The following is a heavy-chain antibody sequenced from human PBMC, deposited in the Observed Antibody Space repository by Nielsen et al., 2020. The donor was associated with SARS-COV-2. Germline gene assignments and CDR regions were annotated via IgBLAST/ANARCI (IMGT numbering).Heavy chain of an antibody. CDR3: ATEPAVAGQGRLDY. CDR1: GYSFSSIS. Sequence: SVKVSCKASGYSFSSISINWVRQAPGQGLEWMGWISTRTGNPTYAQGFTGRFVLSLDTSVSTAYLEITSLRGEDTAVYYCATEPAVAGQGRLDYWGQGSLVTVST. CDR2: ISTRTGNP. V-gene: IGHV7-4-1*02. J-gene: IGHJ4*02. D-gene: IGHD6-19*01.